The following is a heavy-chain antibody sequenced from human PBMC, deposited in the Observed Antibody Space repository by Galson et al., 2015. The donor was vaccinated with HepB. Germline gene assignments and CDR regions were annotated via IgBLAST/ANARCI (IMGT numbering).Heavy chain of an antibody. CDR2: GYSGGGT. J-gene: IGHJ4*02. V-gene: IGHV3-66*01. Sequence: SLRLSCAASGFTVSGSYMSWVRQAPGKGLEWVSVGYSGGGTDYADSVKGRFNISRDNSKNTLYLQMNNLRADDTALYFCARGKTGQDWGQGTLVTVSS. CDR1: GFTVSGSY. CDR3: ARGKTGQD. D-gene: IGHD3-9*01.